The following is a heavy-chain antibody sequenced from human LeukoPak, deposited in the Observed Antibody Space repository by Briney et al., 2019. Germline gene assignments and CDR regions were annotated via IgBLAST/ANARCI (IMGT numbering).Heavy chain of an antibody. D-gene: IGHD3-9*01. J-gene: IGHJ3*02. Sequence: ASVKVSCKASGYTFTSYYMHWVRQAPGQGLEWMGIINPSGGSTSYAQKFQGRVTMTRDTSTSTVHMELSSLRSEDTAVYYCARESSVLRYFDWLQRSDAFDIWGQGTMVTVSS. CDR2: INPSGGST. CDR3: ARESSVLRYFDWLQRSDAFDI. V-gene: IGHV1-46*01. CDR1: GYTFTSYY.